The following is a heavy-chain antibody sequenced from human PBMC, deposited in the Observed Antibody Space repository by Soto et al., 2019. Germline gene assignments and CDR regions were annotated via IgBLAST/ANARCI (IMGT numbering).Heavy chain of an antibody. V-gene: IGHV4-34*01. CDR2: INHSGST. CDR3: ARGDSSVGLYTWCDP. J-gene: IGHJ5*02. D-gene: IGHD6-25*01. CDR1: GGSFSGYY. Sequence: SETLSLTCAVYGGSFSGYYWSWIRQPPGKGLEWIGEINHSGSTNYNPSLKSRVTISVDTSKNQFSLKLSSVTAADTAVYYCARGDSSVGLYTWCDPWGQGTLVTVSS.